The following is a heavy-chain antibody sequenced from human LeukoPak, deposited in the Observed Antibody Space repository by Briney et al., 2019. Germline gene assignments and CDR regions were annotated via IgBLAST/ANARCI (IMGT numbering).Heavy chain of an antibody. Sequence: SETLSLTCTVSGGSISSSSYYWGWIRQPPGKGLEWIGSIYYSGSTNYNPSLKSRVTISVDTSKNQFSLKLSSVTAADTAVYYCAIAAAGPDRLDYWGQGTLVTVSS. CDR2: IYYSGST. D-gene: IGHD6-13*01. J-gene: IGHJ4*02. CDR3: AIAAAGPDRLDY. CDR1: GGSISSSSYY. V-gene: IGHV4-39*07.